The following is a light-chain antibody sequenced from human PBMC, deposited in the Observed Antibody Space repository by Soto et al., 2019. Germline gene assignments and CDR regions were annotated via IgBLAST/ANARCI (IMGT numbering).Light chain of an antibody. J-gene: IGKJ5*01. Sequence: DIQMTQSPSSLSASVGDRVTITCQASQDISNYLNWYQQKPGKAPKLLIYDASNLETGVPSRFSGSGSGTDFTFTISSLQPEDSATYYCQQYDNLPLPFGQGTRLQIK. CDR3: QQYDNLPLP. CDR2: DAS. CDR1: QDISNY. V-gene: IGKV1-33*01.